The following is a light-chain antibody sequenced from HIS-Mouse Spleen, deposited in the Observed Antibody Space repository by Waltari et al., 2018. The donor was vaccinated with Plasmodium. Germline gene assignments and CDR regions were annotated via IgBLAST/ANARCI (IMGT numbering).Light chain of an antibody. CDR1: QSVSSY. V-gene: IGKV3-11*01. Sequence: EILLTQSPATLSLSPGERATLSCRASQSVSSYLAWYQQKPGQAPKLLIYAASNRATGIPARFSGSGSGTDFTLTISSLEPEDFAVYYCQQRSNWPALTFGGGTKVEIK. J-gene: IGKJ4*01. CDR2: AAS. CDR3: QQRSNWPALT.